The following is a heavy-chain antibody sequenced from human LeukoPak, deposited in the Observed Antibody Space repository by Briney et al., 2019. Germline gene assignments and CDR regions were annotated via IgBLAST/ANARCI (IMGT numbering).Heavy chain of an antibody. CDR3: ARGVVPAPADY. D-gene: IGHD2-2*01. Sequence: ASVKAPRKASGYILTGYYMHWVRQAPGQGLEWMGWINPNSGGTNYAQKFQGRVTMTRDTSISTAYMELSRLRSDGTDVYYCARGVVPAPADYWGQGTLVTVSS. CDR1: GYILTGYY. J-gene: IGHJ4*02. V-gene: IGHV1-2*02. CDR2: INPNSGGT.